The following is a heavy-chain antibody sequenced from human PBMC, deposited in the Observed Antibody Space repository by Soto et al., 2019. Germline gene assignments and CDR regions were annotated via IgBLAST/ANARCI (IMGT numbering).Heavy chain of an antibody. V-gene: IGHV3-23*01. D-gene: IGHD4-17*01. CDR3: AKDYTVTNHFYS. J-gene: IGHJ1*01. CDR2: ISGSGGST. Sequence: EVQLLESGGGLVQPGGSLRLYCAASGFTFSSYAMSLVRQAPGKGLEWVSAISGSGGSTYYADSVKGRFTISRDNSKNTLYLQMNRLRAEYTAVYYCAKDYTVTNHFYSWGQCSLVTVSS. CDR1: GFTFSSYA.